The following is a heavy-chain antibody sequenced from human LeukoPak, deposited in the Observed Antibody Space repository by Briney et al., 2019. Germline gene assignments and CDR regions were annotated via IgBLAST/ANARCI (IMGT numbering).Heavy chain of an antibody. Sequence: SETLSLTCTVSGGSISSSSYYWDWIRQPPGKGLEWIGSIYYSGSTYYNPSLKSRVTISVDTSKDQFSLKLSSVTAADTAVYYCARGPVGGTTYNDGDAFDIWGQGTMVTVSS. D-gene: IGHD1-7*01. J-gene: IGHJ3*02. CDR1: GGSISSSSYY. CDR2: IYYSGST. CDR3: ARGPVGGTTYNDGDAFDI. V-gene: IGHV4-39*07.